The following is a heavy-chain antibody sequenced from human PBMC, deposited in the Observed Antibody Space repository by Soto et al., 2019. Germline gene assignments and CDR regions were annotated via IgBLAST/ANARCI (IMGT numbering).Heavy chain of an antibody. D-gene: IGHD5-12*01. CDR2: IRGNGDPP. CDR1: GFTFSSYA. V-gene: IGHV3-64D*06. J-gene: IGHJ4*02. Sequence: GSLRLSCSASGFTFSSYAIHFVRQAPLKGLEYVSGIRGNGDPPFYADSVKGRFTISRDNSKNTLYLQMSSLSADDTAVYYCVKSRGGNNFDFFDWGQGALVTVSS. CDR3: VKSRGGNNFDFFD.